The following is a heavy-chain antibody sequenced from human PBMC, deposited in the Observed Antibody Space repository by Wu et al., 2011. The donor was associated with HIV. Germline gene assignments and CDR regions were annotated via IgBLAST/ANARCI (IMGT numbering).Heavy chain of an antibody. CDR3: ARELRGYSSSWYSGRVIDY. D-gene: IGHD6-13*01. V-gene: IGHV1-2*02. Sequence: QVQLVQSGAEVKKPGASVKVSCKASGYTFTGYYMHWVRQAPGQGLEWMGWINPNSGGTNYAQKFQGRVTMTRDTSISTAYMELSRLRSDDTAVYYCARELRGYSSSWYSGRVIDYWGQGTLVTVSS. CDR1: GYTFTGYY. J-gene: IGHJ4*02. CDR2: INPNSGGT.